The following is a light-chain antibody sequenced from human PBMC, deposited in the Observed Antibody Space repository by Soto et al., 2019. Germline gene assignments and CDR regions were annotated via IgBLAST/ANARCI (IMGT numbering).Light chain of an antibody. Sequence: QSALTQPASVSGSPGQSITISCTGTSSDVGGYNYVSWYQQHPGKAPKLLIYEVSNRPSGVSNRFSGSKSGNTASLTISGLQAEDEADYYCNSFTSVHTGDFGNGTKVTVL. CDR2: EVS. CDR1: SSDVGGYNY. V-gene: IGLV2-14*01. J-gene: IGLJ1*01. CDR3: NSFTSVHTGD.